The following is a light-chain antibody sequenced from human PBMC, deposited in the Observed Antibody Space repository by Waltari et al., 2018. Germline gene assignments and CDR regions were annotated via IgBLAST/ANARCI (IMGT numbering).Light chain of an antibody. Sequence: QSALTQPASASGSPGQSVTISCTETSDDVGDYNLVSWYQQHPGKVPQLMIYEGTKRPSGVSNRFSGAKSGNTASLTISGLQAEDEADYCCCSFASTSTLNWVFGGGTKLTVL. CDR1: SDDVGDYNL. V-gene: IGLV2-23*01. CDR2: EGT. J-gene: IGLJ3*02. CDR3: CSFASTSTLNWV.